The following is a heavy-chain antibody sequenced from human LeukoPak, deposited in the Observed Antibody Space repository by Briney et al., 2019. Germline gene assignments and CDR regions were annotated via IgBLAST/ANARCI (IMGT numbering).Heavy chain of an antibody. Sequence: GASVKVSCKASGYTFTSYGISWVRQAPGQGLEWMGWISAYNGNTNYAQKLQGRVTMTTDTSTSTAYMELRSLRSDDTAVYYCAKDPEYQLPYNYFDYWGQGTLVTVSS. CDR2: ISAYNGNT. V-gene: IGHV1-18*01. CDR3: AKDPEYQLPYNYFDY. D-gene: IGHD2-2*01. CDR1: GYTFTSYG. J-gene: IGHJ4*02.